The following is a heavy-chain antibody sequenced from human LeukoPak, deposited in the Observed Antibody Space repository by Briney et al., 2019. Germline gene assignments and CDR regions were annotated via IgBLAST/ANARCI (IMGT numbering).Heavy chain of an antibody. Sequence: SETLSLTCTVSGGSISSYHWSWIRQPPGKGLEWIESIHYGGTTYYKPSLKTRVTLSVDTSKRQFSLKMNSVTAADTAVYFCARQARGVNGFDPWGQGIPVTVSS. CDR1: GGSISSYH. J-gene: IGHJ5*02. V-gene: IGHV4-59*08. D-gene: IGHD3-10*01. CDR2: IHYGGTT. CDR3: ARQARGVNGFDP.